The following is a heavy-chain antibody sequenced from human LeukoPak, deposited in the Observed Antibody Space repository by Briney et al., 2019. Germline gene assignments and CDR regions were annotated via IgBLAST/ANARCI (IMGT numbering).Heavy chain of an antibody. J-gene: IGHJ3*02. CDR2: ISYDGSNK. CDR3: VVTRDAFDI. V-gene: IGHV3-30*03. Sequence: PGGSLRLSCAASGFTFSSYGMHWVRQAPGKGLEWVAVISYDGSNKYYADSVKGRFTISRDNSKNTLYLQMNSLRAEDTAVYYCVVTRDAFDIWGQGTMVTVS. D-gene: IGHD2-21*02. CDR1: GFTFSSYG.